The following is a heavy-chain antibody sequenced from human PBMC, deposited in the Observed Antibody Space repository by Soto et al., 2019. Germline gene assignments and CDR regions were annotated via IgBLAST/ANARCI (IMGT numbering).Heavy chain of an antibody. V-gene: IGHV3-30-3*01. CDR3: ARDRYSSGCLDY. CDR1: GFTFSSYA. D-gene: IGHD6-19*01. J-gene: IGHJ4*02. Sequence: GGSLRLSCAASGFTFSSYAMHWVRQAPGKGLEWVAVISYDGSNKYYADSVKGRFTISRDNSKNTLYLQMNSLRAEDTAVHYCARDRYSSGCLDYWGQGTLVTVSS. CDR2: ISYDGSNK.